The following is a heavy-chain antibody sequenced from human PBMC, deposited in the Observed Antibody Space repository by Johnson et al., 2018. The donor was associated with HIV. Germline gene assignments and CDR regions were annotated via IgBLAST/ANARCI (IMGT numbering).Heavy chain of an antibody. CDR1: GFTFTSYA. J-gene: IGHJ3*02. CDR2: ISYDGSNK. Sequence: QMQLVESGGGVVQPGRSLRLSCAASGFTFTSYAMHWVRQAPGKGLEWVAIISYDGSNKYYADSVKGRFTISRDNSKNSLYLQMNSLRAEDTALYYCARARYGDLLNLDAFDIWGQGTMVTVSS. CDR3: ARARYGDLLNLDAFDI. V-gene: IGHV3-30-3*01. D-gene: IGHD4-17*01.